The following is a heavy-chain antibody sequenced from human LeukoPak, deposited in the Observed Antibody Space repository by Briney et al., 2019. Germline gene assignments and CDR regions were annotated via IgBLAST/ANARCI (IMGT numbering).Heavy chain of an antibody. CDR3: ARQVTMMPPFDY. J-gene: IGHJ4*02. V-gene: IGHV5-51*01. Sequence: GAPLKISCKGSGSRFPSYWIGWVRRMPGKGLEWMGIIYPGDSYTTYSPSFQAQVTISADKAISTAYLQWSSLKASDTAMYYCARQVTMMPPFDYWGQGTLVTVSS. CDR2: IYPGDSYT. D-gene: IGHD3-22*01. CDR1: GSRFPSYW.